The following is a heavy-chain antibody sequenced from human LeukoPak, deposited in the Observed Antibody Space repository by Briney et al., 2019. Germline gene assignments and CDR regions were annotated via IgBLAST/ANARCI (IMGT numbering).Heavy chain of an antibody. Sequence: GGSLRLSCAASGFTFSSYWMYWVRQAPGKGLVWVSRINSDGSSTSYADSVKGRFTISRDNSKDTLYLQMNTLRAEDTAVYYCAKEYYDSPDWNDYFDYWGQGTLVTVSS. D-gene: IGHD3-22*01. J-gene: IGHJ4*02. CDR2: INSDGSST. CDR1: GFTFSSYW. CDR3: AKEYYDSPDWNDYFDY. V-gene: IGHV3-74*01.